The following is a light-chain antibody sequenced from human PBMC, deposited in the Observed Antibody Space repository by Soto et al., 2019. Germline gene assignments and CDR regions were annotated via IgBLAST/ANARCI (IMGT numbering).Light chain of an antibody. V-gene: IGLV2-14*01. Sequence: QSVLTLPASVSGSPGQSITISCTGTTSEIGSYNFVSWYQQYPGKAPKLMIYGVTSRPSGVSDRFSGSKTGNRASLTISGLQAEDQAAYYCFSHRSGNSHVFGTGTKLTVL. CDR2: GVT. J-gene: IGLJ1*01. CDR3: FSHRSGNSHV. CDR1: TSEIGSYNF.